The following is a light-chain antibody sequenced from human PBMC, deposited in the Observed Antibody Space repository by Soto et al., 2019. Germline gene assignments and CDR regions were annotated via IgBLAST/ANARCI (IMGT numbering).Light chain of an antibody. CDR2: DVN. V-gene: IGLV2-14*03. CDR3: TSWTTSTTMI. J-gene: IGLJ2*01. CDR1: SSDIGAYNF. Sequence: QSVLTQPASVSGSPGQSITISCTGTSSDIGAYNFVSWYQQHPGKAPKLMLYDVNIRPSGVPNRFSGSKSGNTASLTISGLQAEDEADYYCTSWTTSTTMIFGGGTKLTVL.